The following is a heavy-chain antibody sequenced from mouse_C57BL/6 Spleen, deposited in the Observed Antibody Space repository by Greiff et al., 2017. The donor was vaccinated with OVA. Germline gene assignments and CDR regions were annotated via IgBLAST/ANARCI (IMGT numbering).Heavy chain of an antibody. J-gene: IGHJ2*01. D-gene: IGHD2-2*01. Sequence: VQLQQSGAELVRPGASVKLSCTASGFNIKDYYMHWVKQRPEQGLEWIGRIDPEDGDTEYAPKFQGKATMTADTSSNTAYLQLSSLTSEDTAVYYCTTWGDGYAYYFDYWGQGTTLTVSS. V-gene: IGHV14-1*01. CDR2: IDPEDGDT. CDR1: GFNIKDYY. CDR3: TTWGDGYAYYFDY.